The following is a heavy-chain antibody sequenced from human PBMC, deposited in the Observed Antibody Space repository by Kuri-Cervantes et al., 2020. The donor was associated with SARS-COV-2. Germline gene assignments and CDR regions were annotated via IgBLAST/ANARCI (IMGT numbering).Heavy chain of an antibody. CDR1: GDSISGNSYY. D-gene: IGHD2-15*01. Sequence: ESLKISCTVSGDSISGNSYYWAWIRQPPGTGLAWIGTIYYSGSAYYNPSLKGRVTISVDTSKNQFSLKLTSVSAADTAVYYCARYYCSGGSCYSFSHYYYYGMDVWGQGTTVTVSS. V-gene: IGHV4-39*01. CDR2: IYYSGSA. CDR3: ARYYCSGGSCYSFSHYYYYGMDV. J-gene: IGHJ6*02.